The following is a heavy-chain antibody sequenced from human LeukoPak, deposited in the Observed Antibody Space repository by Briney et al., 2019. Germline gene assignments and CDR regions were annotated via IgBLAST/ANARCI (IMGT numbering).Heavy chain of an antibody. V-gene: IGHV3-21*01. J-gene: IGHJ4*02. CDR1: GFTFSSYS. CDR3: ARSLTATAGNLGY. Sequence: GGSLRLSCAASGFTFSSYSMNWVRQAPGKGLAWVSSISSTTSYINYADSVRGRFTISRDNAKNSLYLQMNSLRAEDTAVYYCARSLTATAGNLGYWGQGTLITVSS. CDR2: ISSTTSYI. D-gene: IGHD6-13*01.